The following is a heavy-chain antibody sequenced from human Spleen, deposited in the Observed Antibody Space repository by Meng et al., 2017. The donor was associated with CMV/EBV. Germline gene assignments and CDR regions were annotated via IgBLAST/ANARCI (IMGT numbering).Heavy chain of an antibody. J-gene: IGHJ4*02. CDR3: ARSGLVIVGATGGDY. Sequence: GESLKISCAASGFTFSSYWMDWVRQAPGKGLEWVANIEQDGSEKYYVDSVKGRFTISRDNAKNSLYLQMNSLRAEDTAVYYCARSGLVIVGATGGDYWGQGTLVTVSS. CDR2: IEQDGSEK. CDR1: GFTFSSYW. D-gene: IGHD1-26*01. V-gene: IGHV3-7*01.